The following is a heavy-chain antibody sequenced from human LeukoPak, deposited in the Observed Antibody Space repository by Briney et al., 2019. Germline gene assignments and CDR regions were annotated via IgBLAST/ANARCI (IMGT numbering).Heavy chain of an antibody. CDR1: GFTFSSYS. V-gene: IGHV3-21*01. CDR3: ACQPASRWELLNPNFDY. D-gene: IGHD1-26*01. CDR2: ISSSSSYI. J-gene: IGHJ4*02. Sequence: PGGSLRLSCAASGFTFSSYSMNWVRQAPGKELEWVSSISSSSSYIYYADSVKGRFTISRDNAKNSLYLQMNSLRAEDTAVYYCACQPASRWELLNPNFDYWGQGTLVTVSS.